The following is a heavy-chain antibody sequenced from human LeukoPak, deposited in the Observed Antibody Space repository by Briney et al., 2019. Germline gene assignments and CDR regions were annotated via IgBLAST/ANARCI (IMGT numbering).Heavy chain of an antibody. CDR1: GFTFEDFS. J-gene: IGHJ3*02. V-gene: IGHV3-9*01. CDR2: ISADGGTT. D-gene: IGHD1-14*01. Sequence: GGSLRLSCAASGFTFEDFSMHWVRQTPGKGLEWVSGISADGGTTAYAVSVKGRFTISRDSAKNSLYLQMNSLRAEDTAVYYCARDPDHDAFDIWGQGTMVTVSS. CDR3: ARDPDHDAFDI.